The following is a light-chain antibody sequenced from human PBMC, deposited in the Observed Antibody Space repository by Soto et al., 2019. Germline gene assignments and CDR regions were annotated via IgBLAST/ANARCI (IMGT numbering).Light chain of an antibody. CDR1: QSVLYRSNNKNY. J-gene: IGKJ2*01. CDR3: QQYNSYSPYT. Sequence: DIVMTQSPDSLAVSLGERATINCKSSQSVLYRSNNKNYLAWYQHKPGQPPKLLIYWASTRESGVPDRFSGSGSGTDFTLTISSLQPDDFATYYCQQYNSYSPYTFGQGTKLEIK. CDR2: WAS. V-gene: IGKV4-1*01.